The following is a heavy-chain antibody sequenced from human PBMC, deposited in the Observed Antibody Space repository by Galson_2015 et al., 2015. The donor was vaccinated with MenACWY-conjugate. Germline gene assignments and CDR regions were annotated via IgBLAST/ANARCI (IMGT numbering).Heavy chain of an antibody. CDR2: IYYTGNT. CDR1: GVSINSNTYY. J-gene: IGHJ3*02. CDR3: ARGDWAYSFDI. D-gene: IGHD2-21*01. Sequence: SETLSLTCTVSGVSINSNTYYWGWIRQPPGKGLEWVGSIYYTGNTYSNPSLKSRVTMSLDTSKNEFSLRLSSVAAADAAIYYCARGDWAYSFDIWGQGTVVTVST. V-gene: IGHV4-39*07.